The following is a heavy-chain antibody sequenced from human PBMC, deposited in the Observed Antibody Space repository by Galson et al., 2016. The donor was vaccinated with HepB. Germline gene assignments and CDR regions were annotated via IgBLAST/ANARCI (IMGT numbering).Heavy chain of an antibody. Sequence: SVKVSCKASGYTFTSYGISWVRQAPGQGLEWMGWISTHSGKTIYAQKLQDRVTMTTDTSTNTAYLDLRSLRSGDTAVYYCARDFRLAAGTTFYFHHWGQGTLVTVSA. CDR3: ARDFRLAAGTTFYFHH. CDR1: GYTFTSYG. V-gene: IGHV1-18*01. CDR2: ISTHSGKT. D-gene: IGHD6-13*01. J-gene: IGHJ1*01.